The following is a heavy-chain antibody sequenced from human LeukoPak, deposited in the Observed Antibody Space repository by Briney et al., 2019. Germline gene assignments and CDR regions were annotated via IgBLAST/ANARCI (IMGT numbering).Heavy chain of an antibody. J-gene: IGHJ5*02. CDR2: ISSSSSYI. Sequence: GGSLRLSCAASGFTFSSYSMNWVRQAPGKGLEWVSSISSSSSYIYYADSVKGRFTISRDNAKNSLYLQMNSLRAEDAAVYYCARVVGTRYCSGGSCFNWFYPWGQGTLVTVSS. CDR3: ARVVGTRYCSGGSCFNWFYP. V-gene: IGHV3-21*01. D-gene: IGHD2-15*01. CDR1: GFTFSSYS.